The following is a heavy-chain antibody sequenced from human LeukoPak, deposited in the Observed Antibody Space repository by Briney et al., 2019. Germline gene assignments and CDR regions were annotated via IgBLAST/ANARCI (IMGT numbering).Heavy chain of an antibody. V-gene: IGHV3-74*01. Sequence: PGGSLRLSCAASGFTFSSYWMHWVRQAPGKGLVWVSRINTDGSSTSYADSVKGRFTISRDNAKNTLYLQMNSLRAEDTAVYYCARDHWRTFGVVMYYYYYMDVWGKGTTVTVSS. D-gene: IGHD3-3*01. CDR3: ARDHWRTFGVVMYYYYYMDV. CDR1: GFTFSSYW. CDR2: INTDGSST. J-gene: IGHJ6*03.